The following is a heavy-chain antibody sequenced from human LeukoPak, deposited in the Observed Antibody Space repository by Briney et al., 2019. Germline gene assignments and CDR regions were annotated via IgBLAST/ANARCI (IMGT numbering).Heavy chain of an antibody. D-gene: IGHD2-15*01. CDR3: ATNSGSGQYWIYYYYYGMDV. CDR2: ISSSSSTI. Sequence: PGGSLRLSCAASGFTFSSYSMNWVRQAPGKGLEWVSYISSSSSTIYYADSVKGRFTISRDNSKNTLYLQMNSLRAEDTAVYYCATNSGSGQYWIYYYYYGMDVWGQGTTVTVSS. J-gene: IGHJ6*02. V-gene: IGHV3-48*01. CDR1: GFTFSSYS.